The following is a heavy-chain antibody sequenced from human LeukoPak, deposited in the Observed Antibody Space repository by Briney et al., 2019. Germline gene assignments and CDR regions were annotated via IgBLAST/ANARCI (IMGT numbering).Heavy chain of an antibody. J-gene: IGHJ4*02. CDR2: ISYDGSNK. CDR1: RFTFSNYG. D-gene: IGHD2-15*01. Sequence: GGSLRLSCAASRFTFSNYGMHWVRQAPGKGLKWVAVISYDGSNKYYTDSVKGRFTISRDNSKNTLYLQMNNLRAEDTAIYYCASRTPDETYFAVSDYWGQGTLVTVSS. V-gene: IGHV3-30*03. CDR3: ASRTPDETYFAVSDY.